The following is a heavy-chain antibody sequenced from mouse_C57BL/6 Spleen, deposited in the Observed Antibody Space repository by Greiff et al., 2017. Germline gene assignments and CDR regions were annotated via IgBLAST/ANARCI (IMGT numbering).Heavy chain of an antibody. Sequence: QVQLKESGAELVKPGASVKLSCKASGYTFTSYWMHWVKQRPGQGLEWIGMIHPNSGSTNYNEKFKSKATLTVDKSSSTAYMQLSSLTSEDSAVYYCARSGYDYWFAYWGQGTLVTVSA. CDR2: IHPNSGST. D-gene: IGHD2-4*01. J-gene: IGHJ3*01. V-gene: IGHV1-64*01. CDR3: ARSGYDYWFAY. CDR1: GYTFTSYW.